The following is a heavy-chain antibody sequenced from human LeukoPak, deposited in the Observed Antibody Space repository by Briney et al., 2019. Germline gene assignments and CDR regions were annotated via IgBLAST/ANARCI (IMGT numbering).Heavy chain of an antibody. CDR3: ASSILTSTVTTGDVGAFDI. CDR1: GGSFSGYY. D-gene: IGHD4-17*01. Sequence: SETLSLTCAVYGGSFSGYYWSWIRQPPGKGLEWIGEINHSGSTNYNPSLKSRVTISVDTSKNQFSLKLSSVTAADTAVYYCASSILTSTVTTGDVGAFDIWGQGTMVTVSS. CDR2: INHSGST. V-gene: IGHV4-34*01. J-gene: IGHJ3*02.